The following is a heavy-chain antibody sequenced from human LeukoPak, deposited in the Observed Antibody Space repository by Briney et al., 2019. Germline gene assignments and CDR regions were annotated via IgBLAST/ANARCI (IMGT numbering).Heavy chain of an antibody. D-gene: IGHD3-10*01. CDR2: LYPAMVNP. J-gene: IGHJ4*02. Sequence: AAVKDSSKPSRYTSSSYAINSVPQGTRQGVESRGQLYPAMVNPAYAQKFQGRVTMTRNTSISTAYMELSSLRSEDTAVYYCARGHYGSGSYYNGDSYYFDYWGQGTLVTVSS. CDR3: ARGHYGSGSYYNGDSYYFDY. CDR1: RYTSSSYA. V-gene: IGHV1-8*01.